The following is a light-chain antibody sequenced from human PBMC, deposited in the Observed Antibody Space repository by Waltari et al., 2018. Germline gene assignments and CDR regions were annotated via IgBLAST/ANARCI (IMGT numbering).Light chain of an antibody. CDR2: DAS. V-gene: IGKV3-20*01. CDR3: QQYGSSPT. J-gene: IGKJ2*01. CDR1: QTISNY. Sequence: EIVLTQSPGTLSLSPGERATLSCRASQTISNYLAWYQQKPGQAPRLLIYDASSRAIGIPDRFSGSGSGTDFTLIISRLEPEDFAMYYCQQYGSSPTFGQGTKLEIK.